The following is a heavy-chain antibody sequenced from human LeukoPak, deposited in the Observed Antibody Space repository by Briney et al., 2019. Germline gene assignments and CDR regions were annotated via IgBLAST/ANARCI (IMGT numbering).Heavy chain of an antibody. D-gene: IGHD3-22*01. Sequence: SVKVSCKASGGTFSSYAISWVRQAPGQGLEWMGGIIPIFGTANYARKFQGRVTITADESTSTAYMELSSLRSEDTAVYYCARYYYDSSGYTGAFDYWGQGTLVTVSS. CDR1: GGTFSSYA. CDR2: IIPIFGTA. V-gene: IGHV1-69*13. CDR3: ARYYYDSSGYTGAFDY. J-gene: IGHJ4*02.